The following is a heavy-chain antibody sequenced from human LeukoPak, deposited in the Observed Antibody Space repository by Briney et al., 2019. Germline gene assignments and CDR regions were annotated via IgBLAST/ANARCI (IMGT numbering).Heavy chain of an antibody. D-gene: IGHD3-22*01. J-gene: IGHJ4*02. Sequence: GESLKFSCKGSGYSFTSYWIGWVRQMPGKGLEWMGIIYPGDSDTRYSPSFQGQVTISGDKSITTAYLQWSSLRASDTAVYYCATLGYDSSGYYPSRFDSWGQGTLVTVSS. CDR2: IYPGDSDT. CDR3: ATLGYDSSGYYPSRFDS. V-gene: IGHV5-51*01. CDR1: GYSFTSYW.